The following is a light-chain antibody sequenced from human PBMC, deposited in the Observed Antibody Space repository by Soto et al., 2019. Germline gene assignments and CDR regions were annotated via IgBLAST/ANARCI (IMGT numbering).Light chain of an antibody. CDR2: DAS. J-gene: IGKJ4*01. Sequence: EIVLTQSPGTLSLSPGDRATLSCRASQTVTSSSLAWYQQKPGQAPRLLIYDASSMATGIPDRFSGSGSGTDFTLTISRLDPEDFAVYYCQQYGSSPLTFGGGTKVEIK. V-gene: IGKV3-20*01. CDR1: QTVTSSS. CDR3: QQYGSSPLT.